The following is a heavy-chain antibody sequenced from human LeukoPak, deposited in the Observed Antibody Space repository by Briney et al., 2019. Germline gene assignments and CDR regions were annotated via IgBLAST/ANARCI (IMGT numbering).Heavy chain of an antibody. J-gene: IGHJ6*03. CDR3: AKTIHSYYYYMDV. CDR1: GFTFSSYW. Sequence: GSLRLSCAASGFTFSSYWMSWIRQPPGKGLEWIGSIYYSGSTYYNPSLKSRVTISVDTSKNQFSLKLSSVTAADTAVYFCAKTIHSYYYYMDVWGKGTTVTISS. V-gene: IGHV4-39*01. D-gene: IGHD2-21*01. CDR2: IYYSGST.